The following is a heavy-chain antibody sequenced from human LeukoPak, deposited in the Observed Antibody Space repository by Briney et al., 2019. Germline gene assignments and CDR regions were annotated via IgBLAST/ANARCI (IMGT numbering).Heavy chain of an antibody. Sequence: PSETLSLTCTVSGVSISSGGYYWSWIRQHPGKGLEWIGYIYYSGSTYYNPSLKSRVTISVDTSKNQFSLKLSSVTAADTAVYYCARAYGDYQNWFDPWGQGTLVTVSS. CDR2: IYYSGST. V-gene: IGHV4-31*03. D-gene: IGHD4-17*01. J-gene: IGHJ5*02. CDR3: ARAYGDYQNWFDP. CDR1: GVSISSGGYY.